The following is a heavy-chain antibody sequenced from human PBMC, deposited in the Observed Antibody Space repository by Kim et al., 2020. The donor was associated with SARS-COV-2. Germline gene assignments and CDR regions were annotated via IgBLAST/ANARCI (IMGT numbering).Heavy chain of an antibody. CDR2: GNP. V-gene: IGHV1-3*01. Sequence: GNPRNLQNLQGRVTITRETSASTAYMELSSLTSDDTAVYYCARRGNGMDVWGQGTTVTVSS. D-gene: IGHD3-16*01. CDR3: ARRGNGMDV. J-gene: IGHJ6*02.